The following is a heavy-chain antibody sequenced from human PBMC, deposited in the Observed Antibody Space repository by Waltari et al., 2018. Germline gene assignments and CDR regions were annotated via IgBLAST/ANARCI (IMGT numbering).Heavy chain of an antibody. V-gene: IGHV4-34*01. D-gene: IGHD2-2*01. Sequence: QVQLQQWGAGLLKPSETLSLTCAVYGGSFSGYYWSWIRQPPGKGLEWIGEINHSGSTNYNPSLKNRVTISVDTSKNQFSLKLSSVTAADTAVYYCARGRWYCSSTSCRPYYYYMDVWGKGTTVTVSS. CDR1: GGSFSGYY. CDR2: INHSGST. J-gene: IGHJ6*03. CDR3: ARGRWYCSSTSCRPYYYYMDV.